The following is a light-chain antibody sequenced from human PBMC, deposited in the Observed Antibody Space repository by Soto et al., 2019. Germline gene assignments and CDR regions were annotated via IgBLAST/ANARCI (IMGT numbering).Light chain of an antibody. CDR2: AAS. J-gene: IGKJ1*01. V-gene: IGKV1-6*01. CDR3: QQYHSYWT. CDR1: QGIRND. Sequence: AIQMTHSPSSLSASVGDGVAMTARASQGIRNDLGWYQQKPGKAPKLLIYAASSLQSGVPSRFSGSGSGTDFTLTISSLQPDDFATYYCQQYHSYWTFGQGTKVDIK.